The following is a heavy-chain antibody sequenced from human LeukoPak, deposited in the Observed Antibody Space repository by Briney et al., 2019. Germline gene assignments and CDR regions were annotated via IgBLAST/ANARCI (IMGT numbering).Heavy chain of an antibody. Sequence: GGSLRLSCSASGFTFSRCAMHWVRQAPGKGLEFVSGINDNGGTTHYADSVKGRFTISRDNSKSMVFLLMTSLRPEDTAVYYCAKDWSSWGSFEYWGQGTLVTVSS. J-gene: IGHJ4*02. CDR1: GFTFSRCA. D-gene: IGHD7-27*01. CDR3: AKDWSSWGSFEY. V-gene: IGHV3-64D*06. CDR2: INDNGGTT.